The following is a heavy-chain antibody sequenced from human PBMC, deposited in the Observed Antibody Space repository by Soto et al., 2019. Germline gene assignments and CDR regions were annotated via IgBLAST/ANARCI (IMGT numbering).Heavy chain of an antibody. V-gene: IGHV3-23*01. Sequence: GESLRLSCTASGFTFSSYAMSWVRQAPGKGLEWVSAISGSGGSTYYADSVKGRFTISRDNSKNTLYLQMNSLRAEDTAVYYCAKEGYYGSGSYFIEDAFDIWGQGTMVTVS. CDR1: GFTFSSYA. CDR2: ISGSGGST. J-gene: IGHJ3*02. CDR3: AKEGYYGSGSYFIEDAFDI. D-gene: IGHD3-10*01.